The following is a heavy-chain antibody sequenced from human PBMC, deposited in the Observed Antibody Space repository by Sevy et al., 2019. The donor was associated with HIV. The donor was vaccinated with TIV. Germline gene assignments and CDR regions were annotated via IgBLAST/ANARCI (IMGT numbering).Heavy chain of an antibody. V-gene: IGHV3-30-3*01. CDR1: GFTFSSYA. CDR3: ARSSLVAPDNFDY. CDR2: ISYDGSNK. D-gene: IGHD3-9*01. J-gene: IGHJ4*02. Sequence: GGSLRLSCAASGFTFSSYAMHWVRQAPGKGLEWVAVISYDGSNKYYADSVKGRFTISRDNSKNTLYLQMNSLRAEDTAVYYCARSSLVAPDNFDYWGQRTLVTVSS.